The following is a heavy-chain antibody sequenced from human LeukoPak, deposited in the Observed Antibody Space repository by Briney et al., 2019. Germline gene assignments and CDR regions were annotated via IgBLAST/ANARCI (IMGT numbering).Heavy chain of an antibody. V-gene: IGHV4-4*07. Sequence: SETLSLTCTVTGGSISSYYWSWIRQPAGKGLEWIGRIYTSGSTNYNPSLKSRVTMSVDTSKNQFSLRLSSVTAADTAVYYCARDSSSWSFLDYWGQGTLVTVSS. CDR3: ARDSSSWSFLDY. CDR2: IYTSGST. CDR1: GGSISSYY. J-gene: IGHJ4*02. D-gene: IGHD6-13*01.